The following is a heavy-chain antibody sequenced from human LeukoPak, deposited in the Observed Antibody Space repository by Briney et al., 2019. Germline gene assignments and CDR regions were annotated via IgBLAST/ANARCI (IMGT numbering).Heavy chain of an antibody. D-gene: IGHD2-21*02. CDR3: ERVGTYCGGDCYYFDY. Sequence: SETLSLTCTVSGGSISSSSYYWGWIRQPPGTGLEWIGSVYYSGSTYYNPSRKSRVTISVDTSKNQFSLELSSVTAAATAVYYCERVGTYCGGDCYYFDYWGQGTLVTVSS. V-gene: IGHV4-39*01. CDR1: GGSISSSSYY. CDR2: VYYSGST. J-gene: IGHJ4*02.